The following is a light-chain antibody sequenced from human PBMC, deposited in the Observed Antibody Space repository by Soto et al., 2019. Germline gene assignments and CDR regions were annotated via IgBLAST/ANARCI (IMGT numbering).Light chain of an antibody. CDR1: QSVISDY. V-gene: IGKV3-20*01. CDR3: QQYGGSPSYT. Sequence: EIVLTQSPGTLSLSPGESVTLSCRASQSVISDYLAWYQQKPGQPPGLLIYRASSRATGIPDRFSGSGSGTDFTLTISRLEPEDFAVYYCQQYGGSPSYTFGQGTKLDIK. CDR2: RAS. J-gene: IGKJ2*01.